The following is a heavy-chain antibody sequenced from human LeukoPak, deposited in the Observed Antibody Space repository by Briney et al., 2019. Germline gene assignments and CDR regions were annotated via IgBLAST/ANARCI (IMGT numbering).Heavy chain of an antibody. CDR2: IYYSGST. Sequence: SETQSLTCTVSGGSISSSSYYWGWIRQPPGKGLEWIGSIYYSGSTYYNASLKSRLTISVDTSKNQFSLNLSSVTAADTADYYCASTGSSSSSSYYFNYWGQGSLVTVSS. V-gene: IGHV4-39*01. CDR3: ASTGSSSSSSYYFNY. D-gene: IGHD6-6*01. CDR1: GGSISSSSYY. J-gene: IGHJ4*02.